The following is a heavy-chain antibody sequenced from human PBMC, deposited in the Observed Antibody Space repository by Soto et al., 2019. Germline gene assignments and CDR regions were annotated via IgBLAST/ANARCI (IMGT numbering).Heavy chain of an antibody. D-gene: IGHD1-26*01. Sequence: QVQLQESGPGLVKPSQTLSLTCTVSGGSISSGGYYWSWIRQHPGKGLEWIGYIYYSGSTYYNPSLKSRVTISGVTSKDQFSLKLRSVTAADTAVYYWAGLVGATSLDCWGQGTLVTVSS. V-gene: IGHV4-31*03. CDR3: AGLVGATSLDC. CDR2: IYYSGST. J-gene: IGHJ4*02. CDR1: GGSISSGGYY.